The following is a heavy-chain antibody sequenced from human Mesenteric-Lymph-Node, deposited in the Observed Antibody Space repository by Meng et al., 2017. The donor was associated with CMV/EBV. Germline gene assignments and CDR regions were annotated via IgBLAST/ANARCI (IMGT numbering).Heavy chain of an antibody. J-gene: IGHJ5*02. CDR1: GGSLSGHY. D-gene: IGHD6-19*01. Sequence: CAVYGGSLSGHYWSWIRQPPGKGLEWIGEINHSGSTKYNPSLKSRVTMSVDTSKNQFSLNLSSVTAADTALYYCATNSSGWYAYVDPWGQGTLVTVSS. V-gene: IGHV4-34*01. CDR2: INHSGST. CDR3: ATNSSGWYAYVDP.